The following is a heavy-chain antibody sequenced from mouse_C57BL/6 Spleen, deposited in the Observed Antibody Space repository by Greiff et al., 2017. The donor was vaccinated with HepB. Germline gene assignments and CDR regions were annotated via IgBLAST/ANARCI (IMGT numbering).Heavy chain of an antibody. V-gene: IGHV1-22*01. CDR1: GYTFTDYN. Sequence: EVKLQESGPELVKPGASVKMSCKASGYTFTDYNMHWVKQSHGKSLEWIGYINPNNGGTSYNQKFKGKATLTVNKSSSTAYMELRSLTSEDSAVYYCARFYDGYRDDWGKGTTLTVTS. CDR2: INPNNGGT. CDR3: ARFYDGYRDD. D-gene: IGHD2-3*01. J-gene: IGHJ2*01.